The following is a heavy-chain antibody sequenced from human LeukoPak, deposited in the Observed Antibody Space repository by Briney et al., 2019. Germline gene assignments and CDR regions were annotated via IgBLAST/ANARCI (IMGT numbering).Heavy chain of an antibody. CDR2: INSDGRST. J-gene: IGHJ3*02. CDR1: GFTFSNYW. D-gene: IGHD4-17*01. Sequence: GGSLRLSCAASGFTFSNYWMHWVRQAPGKGLVWISRINSDGRSTKYADSVKGRFTISRDNAKNTLYLQMNSLRAEDTAVYYCVRDRAVSPFPPDAFDMWGQGTMVTVAS. CDR3: VRDRAVSPFPPDAFDM. V-gene: IGHV3-74*01.